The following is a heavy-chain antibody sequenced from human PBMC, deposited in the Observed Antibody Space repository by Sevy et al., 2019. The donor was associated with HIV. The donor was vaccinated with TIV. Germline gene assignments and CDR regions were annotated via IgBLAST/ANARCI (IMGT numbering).Heavy chain of an antibody. CDR2: IKTKTDGGTT. CDR3: TTGPFYCGGDCSIDY. J-gene: IGHJ4*02. Sequence: GGSLRLSCAASGFTFSNAWMSWVRQAPGKGLEWVGHIKTKTDGGTTDYAAPVKGRFTISRDDSKNTLYLQMNSLKTGETAVYYCTTGPFYCGGDCSIDYWGQGTLVTVSS. CDR1: GFTFSNAW. D-gene: IGHD2-21*02. V-gene: IGHV3-15*01.